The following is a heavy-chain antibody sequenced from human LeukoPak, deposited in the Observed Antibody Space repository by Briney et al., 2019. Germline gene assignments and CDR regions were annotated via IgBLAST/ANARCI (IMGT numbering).Heavy chain of an antibody. CDR3: ARDRGYDGSGWYLTYYYYYGMDV. J-gene: IGHJ6*02. D-gene: IGHD6-19*01. Sequence: ASVKVSCKASGYTFTIYGISWVRQAPGQGLEWMGWISAYNGNTNYAQKLQGRVTMTTDTSTSTAYMELRSLRSDDTAVYYCARDRGYDGSGWYLTYYYYYGMDVWGQGTTVTVSS. CDR1: GYTFTIYG. CDR2: ISAYNGNT. V-gene: IGHV1-18*01.